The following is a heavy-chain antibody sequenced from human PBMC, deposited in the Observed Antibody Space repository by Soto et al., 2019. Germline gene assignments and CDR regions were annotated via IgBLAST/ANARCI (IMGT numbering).Heavy chain of an antibody. V-gene: IGHV3-66*01. Sequence: GGSLRLSCAASGFTVSSNYMSWVRQAPGKGLEWVSVVYSGGSTYYADSVKGRFTISRDNSKNTLYLQMNSLRAEDTAVYYCARDGSGSILDYWGQGTLVTVSS. J-gene: IGHJ4*02. D-gene: IGHD3-10*01. CDR1: GFTVSSNY. CDR3: ARDGSGSILDY. CDR2: VYSGGST.